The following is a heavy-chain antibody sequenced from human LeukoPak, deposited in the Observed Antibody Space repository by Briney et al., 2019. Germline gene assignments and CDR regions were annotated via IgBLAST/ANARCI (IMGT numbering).Heavy chain of an antibody. CDR3: ATGPATNPGSYYYYGMDV. CDR2: FDPEDGET. D-gene: IGHD1-26*01. CDR1: GYTFTSYG. Sequence: GASVKVSCKASGYTFTSYGISWVRQAPGQGLEWMGGFDPEDGETIYAQKFQGRVTMTEDTSTDTAYMELSSLRSEDTAVYYCATGPATNPGSYYYYGMDVWGQGTTVTVSS. J-gene: IGHJ6*02. V-gene: IGHV1-24*01.